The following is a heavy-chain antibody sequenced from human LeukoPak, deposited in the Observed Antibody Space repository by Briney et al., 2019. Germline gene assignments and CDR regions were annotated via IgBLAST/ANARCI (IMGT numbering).Heavy chain of an antibody. CDR2: INPDSGGT. V-gene: IGHV1-2*02. Sequence: ASVKVSCKASGYTFTGYYMHWVRQAPGQGLEWMGWINPDSGGTNCAQKFQGRVTMTRDTSISTAYMELSRLTSDDTAVYYCARISYSGSRNWFDPWGQGTLVTVSS. D-gene: IGHD1-26*01. CDR3: ARISYSGSRNWFDP. J-gene: IGHJ5*02. CDR1: GYTFTGYY.